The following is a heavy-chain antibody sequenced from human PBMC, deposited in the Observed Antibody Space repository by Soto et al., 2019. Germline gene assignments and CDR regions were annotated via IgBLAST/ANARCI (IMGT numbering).Heavy chain of an antibody. J-gene: IGHJ6*02. D-gene: IGHD1-1*01. V-gene: IGHV4-61*01. CDR1: GGSVSSGSYY. Sequence: SETLSLTCTVSGGSVSSGSYYWSWIRQPPGKGLEWIGYIYYSGSTNYNPSLKSRVTISVDTSKNQFSLKLSSVTAADTAVYYCARGGPRDWTSGYYYGMDVWGQGTTVPVSS. CDR3: ARGGPRDWTSGYYYGMDV. CDR2: IYYSGST.